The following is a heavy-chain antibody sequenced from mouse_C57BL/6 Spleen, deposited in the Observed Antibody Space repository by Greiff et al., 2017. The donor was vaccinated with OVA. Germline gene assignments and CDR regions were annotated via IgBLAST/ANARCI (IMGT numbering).Heavy chain of an antibody. J-gene: IGHJ1*03. CDR2: IHPNSGST. D-gene: IGHD1-1*01. CDR1: GYTFTSYW. V-gene: IGHV1-64*01. CDR3: GRGYYGSNWYLEV. Sequence: QVQLKQPGAELVKPGASVKLSCTASGYTFTSYWMHWVQQTPGQGLEWIGMIHPNSGSTNYNEKFKSKATLSVDNSSSTAYMQLSSLTSEDSAVYYCGRGYYGSNWYLEVWGTGTTVTVSS.